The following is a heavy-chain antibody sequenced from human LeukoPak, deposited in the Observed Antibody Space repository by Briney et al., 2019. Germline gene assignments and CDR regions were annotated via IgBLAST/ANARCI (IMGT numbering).Heavy chain of an antibody. Sequence: ASVKVSRKASGYTFTSYYMHWVRQAPGQGLEWMGIINPSGGSTSYAQKFQGRVTMTRDTSTSTAYMELRSLRSDDTAVYYCARRGSSSWYGGFDYWGQGTLVTVSS. CDR2: INPSGGST. D-gene: IGHD6-13*01. V-gene: IGHV1-46*01. CDR1: GYTFTSYY. CDR3: ARRGSSSWYGGFDY. J-gene: IGHJ4*02.